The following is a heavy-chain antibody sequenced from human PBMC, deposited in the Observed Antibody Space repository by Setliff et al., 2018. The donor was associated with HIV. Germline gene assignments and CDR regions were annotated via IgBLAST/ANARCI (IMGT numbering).Heavy chain of an antibody. D-gene: IGHD6-13*01. J-gene: IGHJ4*02. CDR1: GGSISSGSYY. V-gene: IGHV4-61*02. Sequence: SETLSLTCTVSGGSISSGSYYWSWIRQPAGKGLEWIGRIYTSGSNNYNPSLKSRATISVDTSKNQFSLKLSSVTAADTAVYYCAREYSSSWYRYFDYWGQGTLVTVSS. CDR3: AREYSSSWYRYFDY. CDR2: IYTSGSN.